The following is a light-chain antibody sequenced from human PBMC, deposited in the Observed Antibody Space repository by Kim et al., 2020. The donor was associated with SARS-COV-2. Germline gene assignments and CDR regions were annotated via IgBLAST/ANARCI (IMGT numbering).Light chain of an antibody. CDR1: QSVSSSY. J-gene: IGKJ1*01. V-gene: IGKV3-20*01. CDR2: GAS. CDR3: QQYGSSPGT. Sequence: SPGERATLSSRASQSVSSSYLAWYQQKPGQAPRLLIYGASSRATGIPDRFSGSGSGTDFTLTISRLEPEDFAVYYCQQYGSSPGTFGQGTKVDIK.